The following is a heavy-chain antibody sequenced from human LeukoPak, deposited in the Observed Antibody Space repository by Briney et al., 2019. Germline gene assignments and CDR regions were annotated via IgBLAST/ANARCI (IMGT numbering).Heavy chain of an antibody. D-gene: IGHD6-19*01. V-gene: IGHV4-4*09. CDR2: IYTSGNT. J-gene: IGHJ3*02. CDR3: ASPYSRGWSGAFDI. CDR1: GGSISSYY. Sequence: SDTLSLTCTVSGGSISSYYWSWLRQPPGKGLEWIGNIYTSGNTNYNPSLKSRVAISVDTSKNQFFLKLNSVTAADTAWYYCASPYSRGWSGAFDIWGQGTMVTVSS.